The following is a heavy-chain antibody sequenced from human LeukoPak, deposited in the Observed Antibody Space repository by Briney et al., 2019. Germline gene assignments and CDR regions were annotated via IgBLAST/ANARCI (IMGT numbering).Heavy chain of an antibody. J-gene: IGHJ4*02. Sequence: GGSLRLSCAASGFTFSSYSMSWVRQAPGKGLEWVSSISSSSSYIYYADSVKGRFTISRDSAKNSLNLQMNSLRAEDTAVYYCASSGWWGYFDYWGQGTLVTVSS. V-gene: IGHV3-21*06. CDR2: ISSSSSYI. CDR3: ASSGWWGYFDY. D-gene: IGHD6-19*01. CDR1: GFTFSSYS.